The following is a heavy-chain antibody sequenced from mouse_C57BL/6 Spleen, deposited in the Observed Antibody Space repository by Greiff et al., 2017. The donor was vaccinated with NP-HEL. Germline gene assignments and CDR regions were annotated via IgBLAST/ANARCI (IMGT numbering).Heavy chain of an antibody. J-gene: IGHJ1*03. CDR2: LWSGGST. D-gene: IGHD1-1*01. V-gene: IGHV2-2*01. CDR1: GFSLTSYG. Sequence: VQLQQSGPGLVQPSQSLSITCTVSGFSLTSYGVHWVRQSPGKGLEWLGVLWSGGSTDYNAAFISRLSISKDNSKSQVFFKMNSLQADETAIYYWARALQYYGSDWYFDVWGTGTTVTVSS. CDR3: ARALQYYGSDWYFDV.